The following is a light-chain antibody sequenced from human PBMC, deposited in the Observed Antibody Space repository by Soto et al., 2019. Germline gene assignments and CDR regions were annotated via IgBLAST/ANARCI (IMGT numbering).Light chain of an antibody. J-gene: IGLJ3*02. Sequence: QSVLTQPASVSGSPGQSITISCTGTSGDIGGYNYVSWYQRHPGRAPKLLIYEVTNRPSGVSDRFYASKSGNTASLTISRLQAEDEADYYCSSFTSSTTLVFGGGTKLTVL. CDR1: SGDIGGYNY. CDR2: EVT. CDR3: SSFTSSTTLV. V-gene: IGLV2-14*01.